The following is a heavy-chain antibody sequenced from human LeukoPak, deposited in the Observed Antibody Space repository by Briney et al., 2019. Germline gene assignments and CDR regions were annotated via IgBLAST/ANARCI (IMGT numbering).Heavy chain of an antibody. CDR2: IYNSGSTNYN. Sequence: SETLSLTCTVSGGSISGNYWSWLRQSPGKGLEWIAYIYNSGSTNYNNYNPSLKSRVIMSMDTSKNQLSLIVSSVTAADTAVYYCARHTTGRALGDFDYWGQGTLVTVSA. V-gene: IGHV4-59*08. J-gene: IGHJ4*02. CDR3: ARHTTGRALGDFDY. CDR1: GGSISGNY. D-gene: IGHD2-8*01.